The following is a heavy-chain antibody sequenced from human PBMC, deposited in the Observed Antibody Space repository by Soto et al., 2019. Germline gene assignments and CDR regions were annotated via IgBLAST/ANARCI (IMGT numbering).Heavy chain of an antibody. J-gene: IGHJ5*02. CDR2: ISGSGGST. CDR3: AKAFSDRSLGWFDP. Sequence: TGGSLRLSCAASGFNFSSYAMSWVRQAPGKGLEWVSAISGSGGSTYYADSVKGRFTISRDNSKNTLYLQMNSLRAEDTAVYYCAKAFSDRSLGWFDPWGQGTLVTVAS. CDR1: GFNFSSYA. V-gene: IGHV3-23*01.